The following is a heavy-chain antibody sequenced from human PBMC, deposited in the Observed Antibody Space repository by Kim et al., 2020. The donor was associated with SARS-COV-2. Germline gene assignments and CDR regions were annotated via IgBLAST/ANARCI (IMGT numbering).Heavy chain of an antibody. CDR2: INHSGST. J-gene: IGHJ6*03. V-gene: IGHV4-34*01. D-gene: IGHD3-3*01. CDR3: ARGSREYDFWSGYSEGYYYMDV. CDR1: GGSFSGYY. Sequence: SETLSLTCAVYGGSFSGYYWSWIRQPPGKGLEWIGEINHSGSTNYNPSLKSRVTISVDTSKNQFSLKLSSVTAADTAVYYCARGSREYDFWSGYSEGYYYMDVWGKGTTVTVSS.